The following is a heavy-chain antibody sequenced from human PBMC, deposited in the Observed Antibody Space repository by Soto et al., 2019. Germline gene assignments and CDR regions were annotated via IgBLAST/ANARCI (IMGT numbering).Heavy chain of an antibody. Sequence: PSETLSLTCTVSGGSITSSSHYWGWIRQPPGKGLEWIGTIYNGGDTYYNPSLRSRLTVSLGTSKNQFSLKLRSVTAADTAVYYCARHASGDLYSWLDPWGQGTLVTVSS. V-gene: IGHV4-39*01. CDR1: GGSITSSSHY. CDR2: IYNGGDT. J-gene: IGHJ5*02. CDR3: ARHASGDLYSWLDP. D-gene: IGHD4-17*01.